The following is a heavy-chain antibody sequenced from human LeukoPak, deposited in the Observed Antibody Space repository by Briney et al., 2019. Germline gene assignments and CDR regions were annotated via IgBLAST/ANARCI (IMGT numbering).Heavy chain of an antibody. D-gene: IGHD3-22*01. J-gene: IGHJ1*01. CDR2: INSDGSST. CDR3: ARDPWADSSGFPLHH. CDR1: GFTFSSNW. Sequence: GGSLRLSCAASGFTFSSNWMHWVRQAPGKGLVWVSRINSDGSSTSYADSVKGRFTISRDNAKNSLYLQMNSLRVEDTALYYCARDPWADSSGFPLHHWGQGTLVTVSS. V-gene: IGHV3-74*01.